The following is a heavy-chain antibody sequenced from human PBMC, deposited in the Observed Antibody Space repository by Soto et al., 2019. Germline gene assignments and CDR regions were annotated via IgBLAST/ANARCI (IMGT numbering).Heavy chain of an antibody. Sequence: GGSLRLSCAASGFTFSSYWMHWVRQAPGKGLVWVSRINSDGSSTSYADSVKGRFTISRDNAKNTLCLQMNSLRAEDTAVYYCARYLLEWQAIDYWGQGTLVTVSS. CDR3: ARYLLEWQAIDY. CDR1: GFTFSSYW. D-gene: IGHD1-1*01. J-gene: IGHJ4*02. V-gene: IGHV3-74*01. CDR2: INSDGSST.